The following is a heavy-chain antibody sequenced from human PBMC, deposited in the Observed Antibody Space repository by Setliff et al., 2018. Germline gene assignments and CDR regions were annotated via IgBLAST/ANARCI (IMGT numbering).Heavy chain of an antibody. CDR1: GGSISSGDYY. CDR3: VRAGWLAQGGFDY. V-gene: IGHV4-30-4*08. Sequence: SETLSLTCTVPGGSISSGDYYWSWIRQPPGKGLEWTGYIYYSGSTYYNPSLKSRVTISVDTSKNQFSLKLSSVTAADTAVYYCVRAGWLAQGGFDYWGQGTLVTVSS. J-gene: IGHJ4*02. D-gene: IGHD5-12*01. CDR2: IYYSGST.